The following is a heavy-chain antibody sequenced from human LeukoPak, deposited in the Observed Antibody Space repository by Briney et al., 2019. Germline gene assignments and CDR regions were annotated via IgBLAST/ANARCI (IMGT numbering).Heavy chain of an antibody. D-gene: IGHD3-9*01. Sequence: SETLCLTCTVSGVTITSSTVYNWGWIPQSPGKGLYWIGTIHHSGTTYYSLSLRSSITISVDSSNNRFSLRLSSVTAADTAVYFCARLPTGFPNWFDLWGRGTLVTVSS. V-gene: IGHV4-39*01. CDR1: GVTITSSTVYN. CDR2: IHHSGTT. J-gene: IGHJ5*02. CDR3: ARLPTGFPNWFDL.